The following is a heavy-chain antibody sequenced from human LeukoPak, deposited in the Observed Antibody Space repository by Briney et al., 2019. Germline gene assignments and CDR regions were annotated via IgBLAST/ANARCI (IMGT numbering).Heavy chain of an antibody. D-gene: IGHD2-15*01. V-gene: IGHV3-7*01. CDR1: GFTFRSHW. CDR2: TNQDGSDK. Sequence: PGGPLRLSCAAVGFTFRSHWMSWIRQAPGKGLEWVANTNQDGSDKQYVDSVKGRFTISRDNAKNSLYLQMDSLRAEDTGLYYCARDHVVDGLVFDYWGQGALVTVSS. J-gene: IGHJ4*02. CDR3: ARDHVVDGLVFDY.